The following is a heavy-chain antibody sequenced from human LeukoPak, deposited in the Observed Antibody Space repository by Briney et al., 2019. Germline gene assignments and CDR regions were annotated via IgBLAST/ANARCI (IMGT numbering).Heavy chain of an antibody. D-gene: IGHD3-16*01. J-gene: IGHJ5*02. CDR1: GFTLSSYG. CDR2: IWYDGSNK. Sequence: GRSLRLSCAASGFTLSSYGMHRVRQAPGKGLEWVAVIWYDGSNKEYADSVKGRFTISRDNSKNTLYLEMNSLRAEDTAVYYCAREELGSSLGFDPWGQGTLVTVSS. CDR3: AREELGSSLGFDP. V-gene: IGHV3-33*01.